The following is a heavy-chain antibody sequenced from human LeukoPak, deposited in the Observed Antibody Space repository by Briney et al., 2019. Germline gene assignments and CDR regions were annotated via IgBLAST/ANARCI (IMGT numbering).Heavy chain of an antibody. Sequence: PSETLSLTCTVSGVSMSAYQWSWVRQSPEKGLEWIGCINTKGETSYNPSLKSRVTTSVDPSKSQFSLRLTSVTAADTAVYYCATSNDAKIAPFDHWGRGAPVTVSS. CDR1: GVSMSAYQ. CDR2: INTKGET. J-gene: IGHJ4*02. V-gene: IGHV4-4*09. D-gene: IGHD2-21*01. CDR3: ATSNDAKIAPFDH.